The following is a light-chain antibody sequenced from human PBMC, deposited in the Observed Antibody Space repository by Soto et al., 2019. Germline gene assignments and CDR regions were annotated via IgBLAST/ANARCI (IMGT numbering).Light chain of an antibody. Sequence: EIVLTQSPGTLSLSPGERATLSCRASQSVSSNLLAWYQQKPGQAPRLLIYGATNRATGIPDRFSGSGSGTDFTLTISRLEPEDFAVYYCQRYGSSPRTFGQGTKVEIK. CDR3: QRYGSSPRT. CDR1: QSVSSNL. CDR2: GAT. J-gene: IGKJ1*01. V-gene: IGKV3-20*01.